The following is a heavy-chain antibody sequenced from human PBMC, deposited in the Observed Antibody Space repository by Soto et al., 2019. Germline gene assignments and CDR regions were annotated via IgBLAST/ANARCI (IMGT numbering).Heavy chain of an antibody. CDR1: GFPFSSYG. Sequence: GGSLRLSCAVSGFPFSSYGMHLVRQAPGKGLEWVEITSYDGTKKNYADSVKGRFTISRDNSNNTLYLQMNSLRGADTAVYFCAKEHYEYVWGNYRSPFDYWGQGALVTVSS. CDR2: TSYDGTKK. V-gene: IGHV3-30*18. CDR3: AKEHYEYVWGNYRSPFDY. D-gene: IGHD3-16*02. J-gene: IGHJ4*02.